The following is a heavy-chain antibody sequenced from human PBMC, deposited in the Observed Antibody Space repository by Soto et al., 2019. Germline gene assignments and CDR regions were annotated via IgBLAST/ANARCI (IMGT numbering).Heavy chain of an antibody. V-gene: IGHV1-45*02. CDR1: GHPLSYRY. CDR2: MRPLIGDT. D-gene: IGHD3-9*01. J-gene: IGHJ4*02. CDR3: AGEGSYETLSGNSHIFD. Sequence: QVPLVQSGAEVKQTGSSVKISCKTSGHPLSYRYLHWFRQAPGQAFEWMGRMRPLIGDTNNAQKVHERLTLTRDRPMTTAYMELRSLTSDDTAIYYCAGEGSYETLSGNSHIFDWGQGTLVSVSS.